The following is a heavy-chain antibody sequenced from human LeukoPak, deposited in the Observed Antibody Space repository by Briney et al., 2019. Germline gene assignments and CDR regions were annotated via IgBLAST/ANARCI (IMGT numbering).Heavy chain of an antibody. V-gene: IGHV1-3*01. Sequence: ASVKVSCKASGYTFTSYAMHWVRQAPGQRLEWMGWINAGNGNTKYSQKFQGRVTITRDTSASTAYMELSSLRSEDTAVYYCARDLSGNVGATGYWGQGTLVTVSS. CDR3: ARDLSGNVGATGY. CDR2: INAGNGNT. D-gene: IGHD1-26*01. J-gene: IGHJ4*02. CDR1: GYTFTSYA.